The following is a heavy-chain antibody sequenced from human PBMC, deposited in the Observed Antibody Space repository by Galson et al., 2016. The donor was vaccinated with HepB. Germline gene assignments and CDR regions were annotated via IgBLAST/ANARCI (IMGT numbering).Heavy chain of an antibody. Sequence: SETLSLTCAVYGGSFSGYFWSWIRQPPGKGLEWIGEMNHSGSTNYNPSLKSRVTTSVDTSKNQFSLKLRSVTAADTAVYYCARNSAAAGWFDPWGQGTLVTVSS. CDR2: MNHSGST. V-gene: IGHV4-34*01. CDR3: ARNSAAAGWFDP. CDR1: GGSFSGYF. D-gene: IGHD6-13*01. J-gene: IGHJ5*02.